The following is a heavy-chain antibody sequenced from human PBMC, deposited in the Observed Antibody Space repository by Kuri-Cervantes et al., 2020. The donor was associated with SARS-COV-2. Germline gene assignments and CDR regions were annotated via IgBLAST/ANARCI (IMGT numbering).Heavy chain of an antibody. D-gene: IGHD1-14*01. CDR2: INSDGSST. Sequence: GGSLRLSCAASGFTVSSNYMSWVRQAPGKGLVWVSRINSDGSSTSYADSVKGRFTISRDNAKNTLYLQMNSLRAEDTAVYYCARVTRREYYYYLDVWGKGTTVTVSS. V-gene: IGHV3-74*01. J-gene: IGHJ6*03. CDR1: GFTVSSNY. CDR3: ARVTRREYYYYLDV.